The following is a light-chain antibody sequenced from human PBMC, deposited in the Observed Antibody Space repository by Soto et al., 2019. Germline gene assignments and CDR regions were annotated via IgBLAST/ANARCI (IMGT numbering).Light chain of an antibody. CDR3: QQYGSSPPLT. V-gene: IGKV3-20*01. CDR1: QSISSNY. CDR2: GAS. Sequence: DIVLTQSPGTLSLSPGERATLSCRASQSISSNYLAWYQQKPGQAPRLVIYGASSRATGIPDRFSGSGSGTDFTLTISRLEPEDFAVYYCQQYGSSPPLTFGGGTKVDIK. J-gene: IGKJ4*01.